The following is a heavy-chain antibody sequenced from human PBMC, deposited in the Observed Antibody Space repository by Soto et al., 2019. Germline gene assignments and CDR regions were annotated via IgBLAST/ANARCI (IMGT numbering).Heavy chain of an antibody. Sequence: EVQLVESGGGLVQPGGSLRLSCAASGFTFSSFWMHWVRQAPGKGLEWVSRARPDGTSTSYADSVKGRFTISRDNAKNTLFMQMNSLRAEDTAVYYCTRHGSGDYFLFDPWGQGTLVTVSS. CDR2: ARPDGTST. J-gene: IGHJ5*02. V-gene: IGHV3-74*01. D-gene: IGHD4-17*01. CDR1: GFTFSSFW. CDR3: TRHGSGDYFLFDP.